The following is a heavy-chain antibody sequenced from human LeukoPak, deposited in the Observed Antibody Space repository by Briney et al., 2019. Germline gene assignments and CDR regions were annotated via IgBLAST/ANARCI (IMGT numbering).Heavy chain of an antibody. CDR1: GFTFNNFA. CDR2: IIGSGAAT. Sequence: GGSLRLSCAASGFTFNNFAMSWVRQAPGKGLGWVSGIIGSGAATYYADSVKGRFTISRDNAKNTVYLQLNSLRAEDSAVYFCTRGRLGNFFDYWGQGTLVTVSS. V-gene: IGHV3-23*01. J-gene: IGHJ4*02. CDR3: TRGRLGNFFDY. D-gene: IGHD3-9*01.